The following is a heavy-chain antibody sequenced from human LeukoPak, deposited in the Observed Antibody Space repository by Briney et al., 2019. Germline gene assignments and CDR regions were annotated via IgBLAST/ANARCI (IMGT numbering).Heavy chain of an antibody. J-gene: IGHJ5*01. V-gene: IGHV4-59*01. D-gene: IGHD2-2*01. CDR1: GGSISSYY. Sequence: PSETLSLTCTVSGGSISSYYWSWIRQPPGKGLEWIGYIYYSGSTSYNPSLKSRATIPVDTSKKQFSLKLSSVTAADTAVYYCARFRHIVVVGDWFDSWGQGPLVTVSS. CDR2: IYYSGST. CDR3: ARFRHIVVVGDWFDS.